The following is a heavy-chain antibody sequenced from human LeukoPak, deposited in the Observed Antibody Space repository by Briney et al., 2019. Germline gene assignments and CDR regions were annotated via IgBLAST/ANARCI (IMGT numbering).Heavy chain of an antibody. J-gene: IGHJ3*02. CDR2: INPSDGGT. Sequence: ASVKVSCKASGYTFTKNHLHWVRQAPGQGLEWMGIINPSDGGTGYAQKFQGRVTMTRDTSTSTVYMEVSSLRSDDTAVYYCARVSFQAFDIWGQGTVVTVSS. V-gene: IGHV1-46*01. CDR1: GYTFTKNH. D-gene: IGHD3-3*02. CDR3: ARVSFQAFDI.